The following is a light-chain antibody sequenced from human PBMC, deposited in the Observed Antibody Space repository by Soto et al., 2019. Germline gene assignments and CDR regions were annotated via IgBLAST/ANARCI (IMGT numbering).Light chain of an antibody. CDR3: QQSYSTPLT. J-gene: IGKJ4*01. V-gene: IGKV1-39*01. CDR1: QSISTY. Sequence: DIPMTQSPSSLSASVGDRVTITCRASQSISTYLNWYQQKPGKAPTLLIYATSSLQSGVPSRFSGSGSGTDFTLTISSLQPEDSATYYCQQSYSTPLTFGGGTKVEIK. CDR2: ATS.